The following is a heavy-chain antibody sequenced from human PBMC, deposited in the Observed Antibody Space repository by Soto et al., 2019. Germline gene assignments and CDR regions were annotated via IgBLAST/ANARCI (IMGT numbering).Heavy chain of an antibody. J-gene: IGHJ6*02. CDR3: ARDIVVVPAAEHYYYYYGMDV. D-gene: IGHD2-2*01. V-gene: IGHV1-18*01. CDR1: GYTFTSYG. CDR2: ISAYNGNT. Sequence: GASVKVSCKASGYTFTSYGISWVRQAPGQGLERMGWISAYNGNTNYAQKLQGRVTMTTDTSTSTAYIELRSLRSDDTAVYYCARDIVVVPAAEHYYYYYGMDVWGQGTTVTVSS.